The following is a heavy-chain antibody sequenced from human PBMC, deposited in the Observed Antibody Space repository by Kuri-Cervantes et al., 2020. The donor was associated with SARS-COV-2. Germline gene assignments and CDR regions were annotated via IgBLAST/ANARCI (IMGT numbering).Heavy chain of an antibody. V-gene: IGHV3-30-3*01. CDR2: ISYDGSNK. J-gene: IGHJ3*02. CDR1: GFTFSSYA. CDR3: AREGYDMSDAFDI. Sequence: GGSLRLSCAASGFTFSSYAMHWVRQAPGKGLEWEAVISYDGSNKYYADSVKGRFTISRDNSKNTLYLQMNSLRAEDTAVYYCAREGYDMSDAFDIWGQGTMVTVSS. D-gene: IGHD3-9*01.